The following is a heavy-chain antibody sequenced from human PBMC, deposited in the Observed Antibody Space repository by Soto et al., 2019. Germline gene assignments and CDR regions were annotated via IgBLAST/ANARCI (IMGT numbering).Heavy chain of an antibody. CDR3: AKLRVLEWEVQESDY. CDR1: GFTFSSHG. Sequence: QVHLVESGGGVVQPGRSLRLSCAASGFTFSSHGMHWIRQAPGKGLEWVAVIPYDGSHQYYADSVKGRFSISRDNLKNTLYLQMNRLRAEDTAVYYCAKLRVLEWEVQESDYWGQGTLVSVSS. J-gene: IGHJ4*02. V-gene: IGHV3-30*18. CDR2: IPYDGSHQ. D-gene: IGHD3-3*01.